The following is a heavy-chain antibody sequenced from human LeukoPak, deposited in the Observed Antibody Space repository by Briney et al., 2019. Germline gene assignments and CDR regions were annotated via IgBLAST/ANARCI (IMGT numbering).Heavy chain of an antibody. D-gene: IGHD6-6*01. V-gene: IGHV1-69*06. CDR2: IIPIFGTA. J-gene: IGHJ6*03. Sequence: SVKVSCKASGYTFTSYGISWVRQAPGQGLEWMGGIIPIFGTANYAQKFQGRVTITADKSTSTAYMELSSLRSEDTAVYYCARDFKYSSSGYYYYYMDVWGKGTTVTVSS. CDR1: GYTFTSYG. CDR3: ARDFKYSSSGYYYYYMDV.